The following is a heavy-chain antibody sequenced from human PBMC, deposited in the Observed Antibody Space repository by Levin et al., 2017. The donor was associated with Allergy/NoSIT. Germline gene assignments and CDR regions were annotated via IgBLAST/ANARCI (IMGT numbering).Heavy chain of an antibody. CDR2: ISTSGSTI. D-gene: IGHD5-24*01. V-gene: IGHV3-11*01. CDR3: ARDDVMADILNYYYYGMDV. J-gene: IGHJ6*02. Sequence: GESLKISCAASGFTFSDYYMTWIRQAPGKGLEWVSYISTSGSTIYYADSVKGRFTISRDNAKNSLYLQMNSLRAEDTAVYYCARDDVMADILNYYYYGMDVWGQGTTVTVSS. CDR1: GFTFSDYY.